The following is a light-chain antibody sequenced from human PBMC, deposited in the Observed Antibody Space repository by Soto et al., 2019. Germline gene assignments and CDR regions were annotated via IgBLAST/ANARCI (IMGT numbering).Light chain of an antibody. CDR1: SGHSSYA. CDR2: LNSDGSH. V-gene: IGLV4-69*01. CDR3: QTCGTGIRV. J-gene: IGLJ3*02. Sequence: QLVLTQSPSASASLGASVNLTCTLSSGHSSYAIAWHQQQPEKGPRYLMKLNSDGSHSKGDAIPDRFSGSSSGAARYLTISSLQSDDEADYYCQTCGTGIRVFGGGTKLTVL.